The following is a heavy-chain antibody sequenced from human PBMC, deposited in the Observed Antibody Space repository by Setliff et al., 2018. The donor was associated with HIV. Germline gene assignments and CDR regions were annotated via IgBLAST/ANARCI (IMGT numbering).Heavy chain of an antibody. D-gene: IGHD1-26*01. J-gene: IGHJ5*01. CDR2: IYTSRGT. V-gene: IGHV4-4*09. CDR3: ARGVAFIGSYHQFDS. CDR1: GGSISGYH. Sequence: PSETLSLTCTVSGGSISGYHWNWLRQTPGKGLEWIGYIYTSRGTNYNHSLRTRVIISVDTSNQFSLKLSSVTAADAAVYYCARGVAFIGSYHQFDSWGQGILVTVSS.